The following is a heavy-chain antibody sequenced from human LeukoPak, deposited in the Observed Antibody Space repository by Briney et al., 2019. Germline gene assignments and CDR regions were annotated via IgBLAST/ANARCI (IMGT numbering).Heavy chain of an antibody. CDR1: GYSFTSNW. Sequence: GEALRISFKGSGYSFTSNWISWGRQMPGKGLEWMGRIDPSDSYTNYSPSFQGHVTISADKSISTAYLQWSSLKASDTAMYYCARQPEGTWFDPWGQGTLVTVSS. J-gene: IGHJ5*02. D-gene: IGHD1-1*01. CDR2: IDPSDSYT. V-gene: IGHV5-10-1*01. CDR3: ARQPEGTWFDP.